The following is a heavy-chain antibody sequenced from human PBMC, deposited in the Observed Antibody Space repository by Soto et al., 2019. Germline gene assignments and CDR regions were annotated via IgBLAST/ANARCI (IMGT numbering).Heavy chain of an antibody. Sequence: EESVTISCKVSGYSFTRYWIIWVLQMPGKGLEWMGRIDPSDSYTNYSPSFQGHVTISADKSISTAYLQWSSLKASDTAMYYCPRLSGVVTLNGGMDVWGQGTPVTVSS. CDR1: GYSFTRYW. CDR2: IDPSDSYT. CDR3: PRLSGVVTLNGGMDV. V-gene: IGHV5-10-1*01. D-gene: IGHD3-3*01. J-gene: IGHJ6*01.